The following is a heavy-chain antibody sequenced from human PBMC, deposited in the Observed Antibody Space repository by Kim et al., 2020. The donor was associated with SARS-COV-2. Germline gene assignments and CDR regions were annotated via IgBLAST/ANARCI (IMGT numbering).Heavy chain of an antibody. J-gene: IGHJ6*02. Sequence: GSPNYNPSLKGRVTISVDTSKNQFSLKLSSVTAADTAVYYCARGVSMDVWGQGTTVTVSS. CDR3: ARGVSMDV. CDR2: GSP. V-gene: IGHV4-34*01.